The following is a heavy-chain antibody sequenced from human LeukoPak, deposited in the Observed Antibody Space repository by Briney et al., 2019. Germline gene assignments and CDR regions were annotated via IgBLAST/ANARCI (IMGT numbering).Heavy chain of an antibody. D-gene: IGHD2-15*01. CDR2: ISTYNVNT. J-gene: IGHJ1*01. CDR1: GYTFTSYA. CDR3: ARSDLDCSGGSCYLAEYFQH. V-gene: IGHV1-18*01. Sequence: GASVKVSCKASGYTFTSYAFSWVRQAPGQGLEWMGWISTYNVNTNYAQKLQGRVTMTTDTSTSTAYMELRSLRSDDTAVYYCARSDLDCSGGSCYLAEYFQHWGQGTLVTVSS.